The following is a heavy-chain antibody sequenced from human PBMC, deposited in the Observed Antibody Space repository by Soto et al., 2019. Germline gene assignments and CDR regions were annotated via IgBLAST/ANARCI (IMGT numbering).Heavy chain of an antibody. J-gene: IGHJ6*02. D-gene: IGHD2-2*01. CDR2: ISSSSSTI. V-gene: IGHV3-48*02. CDR3: ARVFCSSTSCYETYYYGMDV. CDR1: GFTFSSYS. Sequence: PGGSLRLSCAASGFTFSSYSMNWVRQAPGKGLEWVSYISSSSSTIYYEDAVKGRFAISRHNAKNSLYLQMNSLRDEDTAVYYCARVFCSSTSCYETYYYGMDVWGQGTTVTVSS.